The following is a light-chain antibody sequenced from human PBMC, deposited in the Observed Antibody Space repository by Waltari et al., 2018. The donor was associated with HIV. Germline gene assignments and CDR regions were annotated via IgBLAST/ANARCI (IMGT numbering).Light chain of an antibody. V-gene: IGLV2-11*01. CDR1: ASDLGYFDS. Sequence: QSALTQPRSVSGSPGQSVTISCTGTASDLGYFDSVSWYQPYPGKTPKVIIDVVFQRPSGVPDRFTAYKSGITASLIISGHQEEDEADYYCCSYAGTYTYVFGSGTKVTVL. J-gene: IGLJ1*01. CDR2: VVF. CDR3: CSYAGTYTYV.